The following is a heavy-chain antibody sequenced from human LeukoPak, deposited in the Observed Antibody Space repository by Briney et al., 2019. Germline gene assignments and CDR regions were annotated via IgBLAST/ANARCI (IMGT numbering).Heavy chain of an antibody. D-gene: IGHD3-9*01. V-gene: IGHV3-30*18. CDR3: AKGGRALRYFDWLDY. CDR1: RFTFSNYA. J-gene: IGHJ4*02. Sequence: GRSLRLSCAVSRFTFSNYAMHWVCQAPGKGLEWVAIISYDGSHKYYAESVKGRFTISRDNSKNTVYLQMNSLRAEDTAVYYCAKGGRALRYFDWLDYWGQGTLVTVSS. CDR2: ISYDGSHK.